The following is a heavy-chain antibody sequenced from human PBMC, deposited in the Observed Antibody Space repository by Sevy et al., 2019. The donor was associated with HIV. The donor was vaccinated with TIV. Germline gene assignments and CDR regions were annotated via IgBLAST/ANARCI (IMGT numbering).Heavy chain of an antibody. Sequence: GGSLRLSCAAFGLSFSDFAMHWVRQAPGKGLEWVAIISYDGSNKYYGDSVKGRFTISRDNSKNTLYLQMNSLRTEDTAVYYCAKDFYVEGSPSVYYFDYWGQGTLVTVSP. CDR2: ISYDGSNK. V-gene: IGHV3-30*04. CDR1: GLSFSDFA. J-gene: IGHJ4*02. D-gene: IGHD2-15*01. CDR3: AKDFYVEGSPSVYYFDY.